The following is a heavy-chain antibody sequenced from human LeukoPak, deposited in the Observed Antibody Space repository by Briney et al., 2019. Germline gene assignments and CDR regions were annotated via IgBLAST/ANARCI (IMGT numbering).Heavy chain of an antibody. D-gene: IGHD3-22*01. CDR2: IQPDGSEQ. V-gene: IGHV3-7*01. CDR3: GRGHGGYYSDSSGPVDY. J-gene: IGHJ4*02. Sequence: GGSLRLSCTASGFTFSGYWMTWVRQAPGEGLEWVGNIQPDGSEQYPVDSVKGRFTISRDNAKNSLYLQMNSLRAEDTAVYYCGRGHGGYYSDSSGPVDYWGQGTLVTVSS. CDR1: GFTFSGYW.